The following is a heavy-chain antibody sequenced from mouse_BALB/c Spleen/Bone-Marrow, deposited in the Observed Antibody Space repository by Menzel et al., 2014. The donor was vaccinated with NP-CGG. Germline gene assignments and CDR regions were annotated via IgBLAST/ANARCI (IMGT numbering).Heavy chain of an antibody. J-gene: IGHJ2*01. CDR1: GFNIKDIY. CDR2: IDPANGNT. CDR3: ASDVYGYYFEY. V-gene: IGHV14-3*02. D-gene: IGHD2-3*01. Sequence: VQLMQSGAELVKPGASVKLSCTASGFNIKDIYMHWVKQRPEQGLEWIGRIDPANGNTKYDPKFQGKAPLTADTSSNTAYRLHSMLTSDDTTVYCWASDVYGYYFEYWGQGTTLTVSS.